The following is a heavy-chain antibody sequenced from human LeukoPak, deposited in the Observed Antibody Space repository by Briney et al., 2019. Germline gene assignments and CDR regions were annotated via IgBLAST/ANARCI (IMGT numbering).Heavy chain of an antibody. CDR1: GFTFTSYD. D-gene: IGHD1-14*01. V-gene: IGHV3-30-3*01. Sequence: GRSLRLSCAASGFTFTSYDMHWVRQAPGKGLEWVAVISYDGSNKYYADSVKGRFTISRDNSKNTLYLQMNSLRAEDTAVYYCATGDFDYWGQGTVSPSPQ. CDR2: ISYDGSNK. J-gene: IGHJ4*02. CDR3: ATGDFDY.